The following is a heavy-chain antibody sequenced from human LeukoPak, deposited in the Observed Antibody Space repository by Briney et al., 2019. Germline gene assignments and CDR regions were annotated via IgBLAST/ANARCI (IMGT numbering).Heavy chain of an antibody. J-gene: IGHJ5*02. V-gene: IGHV3-23*01. D-gene: IGHD6-6*01. CDR2: ISGSGGST. Sequence: PGGSLRLSCAASGFTFSSYWMSWVRQAPGKGLEWVSAISGSGGSTYYADSVKGRFTISRDNSKNTLYLQMNSLRAEDTAVYYCAKVPRGIAARPMFNWFDPWGQGTLVTVSS. CDR3: AKVPRGIAARPMFNWFDP. CDR1: GFTFSSYW.